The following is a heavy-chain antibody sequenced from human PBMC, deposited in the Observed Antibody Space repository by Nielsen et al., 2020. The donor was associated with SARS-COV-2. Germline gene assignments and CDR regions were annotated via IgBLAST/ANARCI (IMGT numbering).Heavy chain of an antibody. D-gene: IGHD3-9*01. V-gene: IGHV3-30*18. J-gene: IGHJ6*02. Sequence: GESLKISCEASGFTFDDVAMHWVRQAPGKGLEWVALLSYDGNNEHYLESVKGRFTISRDDSNDTLYLQMNSLRAGDAAIYYCVKGRNKLRNFDWVRDYFYGIDVWGQGTTVTVSS. CDR2: LSYDGNNE. CDR1: GFTFDDVA. CDR3: VKGRNKLRNFDWVRDYFYGIDV.